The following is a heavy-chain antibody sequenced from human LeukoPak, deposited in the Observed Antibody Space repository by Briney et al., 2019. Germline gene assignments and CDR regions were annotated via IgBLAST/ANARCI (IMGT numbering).Heavy chain of an antibody. CDR3: ASQYYYGSGSSISLPDAFDI. D-gene: IGHD3-10*01. J-gene: IGHJ3*02. CDR1: GYSFTTYW. Sequence: GESLQISCKVSGYSFTTYWIGWVRQMPGKGLEWMGIIYPGDSDTKYSPSFQGQVTISADKPISTAYLQWSSLKASDTAMYYCASQYYYGSGSSISLPDAFDIWVQGTMVTVSS. V-gene: IGHV5-51*01. CDR2: IYPGDSDT.